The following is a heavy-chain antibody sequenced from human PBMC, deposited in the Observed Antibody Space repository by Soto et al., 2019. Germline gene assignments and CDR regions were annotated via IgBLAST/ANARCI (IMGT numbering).Heavy chain of an antibody. V-gene: IGHV3-23*01. CDR2: ISTSGGTT. J-gene: IGHJ6*01. CDR3: AGGGWSL. CDR1: GFNFSSHG. D-gene: IGHD2-15*01. Sequence: EVQVLESGGGLVQPGGSLRLSCTGTGFNFSSHGLSWVRQSPGKGLEWVSSISTSGGTTYYADSVKGRFIFSRDNAKDMGYLQMNTVRVEDAAVYYCAGGGWSLGG.